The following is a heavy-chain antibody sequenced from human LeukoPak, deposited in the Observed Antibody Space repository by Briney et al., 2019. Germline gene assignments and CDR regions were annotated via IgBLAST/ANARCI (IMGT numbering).Heavy chain of an antibody. J-gene: IGHJ4*02. V-gene: IGHV1-2*02. CDR2: INPNSGDT. CDR1: GYIFTGYY. D-gene: IGHD3/OR15-3a*01. CDR3: ARQTGSGLFILP. Sequence: ASVKVSCKASGYIFTGYYMHWVRQAPGQGLEWMGWINPNSGDTNYAQKFQGRVTMTRDTSISTAYMELSRLRSDDTAVYYCARQTGSGLFILPGGQGTLVTVSS.